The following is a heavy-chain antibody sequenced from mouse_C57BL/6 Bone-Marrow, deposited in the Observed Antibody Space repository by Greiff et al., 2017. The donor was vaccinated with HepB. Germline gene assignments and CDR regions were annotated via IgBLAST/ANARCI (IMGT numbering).Heavy chain of an antibody. Sequence: EVLLVESGGGLVKPGGSLKLSCAASGFTFSSYAMSWVRQTPEKRLEWVANISDGGSYTYYPDNVKGRFTISRDNAKNKLYLQLSNLKSEDTAMYYCARAAITTVPAWFAYWGQGTLVTVSA. CDR1: GFTFSSYA. D-gene: IGHD1-1*01. CDR2: ISDGGSYT. J-gene: IGHJ3*01. V-gene: IGHV5-4*01. CDR3: ARAAITTVPAWFAY.